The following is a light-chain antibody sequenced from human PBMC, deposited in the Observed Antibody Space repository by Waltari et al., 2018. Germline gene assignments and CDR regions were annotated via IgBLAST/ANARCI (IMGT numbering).Light chain of an antibody. CDR3: QQYYSTPT. CDR2: WAS. CDR1: QSVLYSSNNKNY. Sequence: DIVMTQSPDSLAVSLGERATINCKSSQSVLYSSNNKNYLAWYQQKPGKPPKLLIYWASTRESGIPDRFSGGGSGTDFTLTISSLQAEDVAVYYCQQYYSTPTFGGGTKVEIK. V-gene: IGKV4-1*01. J-gene: IGKJ4*01.